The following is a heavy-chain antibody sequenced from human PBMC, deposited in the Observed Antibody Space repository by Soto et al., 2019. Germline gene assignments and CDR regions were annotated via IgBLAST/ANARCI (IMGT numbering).Heavy chain of an antibody. Sequence: QITLKESGPTLVKPTQTLTLTCTFSGFSLSTSGVGVGWIRQPPGKALEWLALIYWDDDKRYSPSLKSRLTITKDTAKNQGVLTMTNMDPVDTATYYCAHTIYDILPGYYPPDYWGQGTLVTVSS. V-gene: IGHV2-5*02. D-gene: IGHD3-9*01. CDR3: AHTIYDILPGYYPPDY. J-gene: IGHJ4*02. CDR1: GFSLSTSGVG. CDR2: IYWDDDK.